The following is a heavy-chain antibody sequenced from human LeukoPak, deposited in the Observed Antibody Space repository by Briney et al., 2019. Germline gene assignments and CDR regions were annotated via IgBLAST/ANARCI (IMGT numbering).Heavy chain of an antibody. CDR2: ISDSGGST. V-gene: IGHV3-23*01. D-gene: IGHD3-22*01. Sequence: GGSLRLSCAVSGLTLSNYGMSWVRQAPGKGMEWVAGISDSGGSTNYADSVKGRFTISRDNPRNTLYLQMNSLRAEDTAVYFCAKRGVVIRVILVGFHKEAYYFDSWGQGALVTVSS. CDR3: AKRGVVIRVILVGFHKEAYYFDS. J-gene: IGHJ4*02. CDR1: GLTLSNYG.